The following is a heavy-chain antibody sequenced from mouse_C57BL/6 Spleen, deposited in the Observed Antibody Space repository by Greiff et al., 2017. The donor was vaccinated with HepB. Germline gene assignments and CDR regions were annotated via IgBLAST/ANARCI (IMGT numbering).Heavy chain of an antibody. CDR3: ARNLGYYGSSYYWYFDV. CDR1: GFSLTSYG. Sequence: VKLQQSGPGLVQPSQSLSITCTVSGFSLTSYGVHWVRQSPGKGLEWLGVIWSGGSTDYNAAFISRLSISKDNSKSQVFFKMNSLQADDTAIYYCARNLGYYGSSYYWYFDVWGTGTTVTVSS. J-gene: IGHJ1*03. V-gene: IGHV2-2*01. CDR2: IWSGGST. D-gene: IGHD1-1*01.